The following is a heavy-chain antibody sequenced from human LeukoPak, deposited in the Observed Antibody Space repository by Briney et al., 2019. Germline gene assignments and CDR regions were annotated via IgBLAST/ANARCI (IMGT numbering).Heavy chain of an antibody. CDR2: ISGSGGST. D-gene: IGHD6-19*01. CDR3: ASLVGIAVAGDY. Sequence: PGGSLRLSCAASGFTFSSYAMSWVRQAPGKGLEWVSAISGSGGSTYYADSVKGRFTISRDNSKNTLYLQMNSLRAEDTAVYYCASLVGIAVAGDYWGQGTLVTVSS. J-gene: IGHJ4*02. CDR1: GFTFSSYA. V-gene: IGHV3-23*01.